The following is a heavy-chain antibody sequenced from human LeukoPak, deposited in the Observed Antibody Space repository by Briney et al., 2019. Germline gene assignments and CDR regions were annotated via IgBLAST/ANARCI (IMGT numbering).Heavy chain of an antibody. CDR2: INPNSGGA. D-gene: IGHD6-13*01. CDR1: GYTFTGYY. Sequence: ASVKVSCKASGYTFTGYYMHWVRQAPGQGLEWMGWINPNSGGANYAQKFQGRVTMTRDTSISTAYMELSRLRSDDTAVYYCARGGSSWYGIFDYWGQGTLVTVSS. CDR3: ARGGSSWYGIFDY. J-gene: IGHJ4*02. V-gene: IGHV1-2*02.